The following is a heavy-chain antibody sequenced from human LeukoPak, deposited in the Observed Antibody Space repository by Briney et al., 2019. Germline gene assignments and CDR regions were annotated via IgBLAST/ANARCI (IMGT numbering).Heavy chain of an antibody. D-gene: IGHD4-17*01. CDR1: GFTFSSYS. V-gene: IGHV3-48*01. CDR3: ARDQLDYYGDYVSYYFDY. Sequence: GGSLRLSCAASGFTFSSYSMNWVRQAPGKGLEWVSYISSSSSTIYYADSVKGRFTISRDNAKNSLYLQMNSLRAEDTAVYYCARDQLDYYGDYVSYYFDYWGQGTLVTVSS. CDR2: ISSSSSTI. J-gene: IGHJ4*02.